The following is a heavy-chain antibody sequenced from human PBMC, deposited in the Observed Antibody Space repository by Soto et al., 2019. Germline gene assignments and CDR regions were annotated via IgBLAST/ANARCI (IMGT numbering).Heavy chain of an antibody. D-gene: IGHD3-10*01. V-gene: IGHV5-10-1*01. Sequence: PGESLKISCKGSGYSFTSYWISWVRQMPGKGLEWMGRIDPSDSYTKYSPSFQGHVTISADKSISTAYLQWSSLKASDTAMYYCASNKNRNYYYGMDVWGQGTTVTVSS. CDR2: IDPSDSYT. CDR3: ASNKNRNYYYGMDV. J-gene: IGHJ6*02. CDR1: GYSFTSYW.